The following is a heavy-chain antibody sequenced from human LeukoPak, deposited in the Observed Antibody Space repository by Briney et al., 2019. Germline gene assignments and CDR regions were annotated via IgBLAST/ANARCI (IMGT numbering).Heavy chain of an antibody. Sequence: PSETLSLTCAVYGGSFSGYYWSWIRQPPGKGLEWIGEINHSGSTNYNPSLKSRVTISVDTSKNQFSLKLSSVTAADTAVYYCARAIYSSSWYGNWFDPWGQGTLVTVSS. J-gene: IGHJ5*02. D-gene: IGHD6-13*01. CDR3: ARAIYSSSWYGNWFDP. CDR2: INHSGST. CDR1: GGSFSGYY. V-gene: IGHV4-34*01.